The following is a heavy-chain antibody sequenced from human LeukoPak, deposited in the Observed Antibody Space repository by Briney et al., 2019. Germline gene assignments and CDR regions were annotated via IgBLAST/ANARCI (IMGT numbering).Heavy chain of an antibody. D-gene: IGHD1-1*01. J-gene: IGHJ6*03. CDR2: IRYDGSNK. V-gene: IGHV3-30*02. CDR1: GFTFSSYG. CDR3: ARTVLYYYYYMDV. Sequence: GGSLRLSCAASGFTFSSYGMHWVRQAPGKGLEWVAFIRYDGSNKYYADSVKGRFTISRDNAKNSLYLQMNSLRAEDTALYYCARTVLYYYYYMDVWGKGTTVTVSS.